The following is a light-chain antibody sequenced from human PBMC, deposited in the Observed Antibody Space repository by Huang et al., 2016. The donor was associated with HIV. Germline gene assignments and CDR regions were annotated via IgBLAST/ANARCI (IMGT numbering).Light chain of an antibody. V-gene: IGKV3-11*01. Sequence: EIVLTQSPATLSVFLGDTVSLSCRASQDISHYLGWYQQKPGQAPRLLIYDASIRPAGVSDRFGGSGSGTDFTLTINGLESEDFAFYYCQQRGSRVTFGGGT. CDR2: DAS. CDR3: QQRGSRVT. J-gene: IGKJ4*01. CDR1: QDISHY.